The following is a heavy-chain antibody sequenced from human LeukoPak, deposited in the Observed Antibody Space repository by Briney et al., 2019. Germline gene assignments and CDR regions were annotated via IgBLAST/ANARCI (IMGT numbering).Heavy chain of an antibody. J-gene: IGHJ5*02. V-gene: IGHV4-34*01. D-gene: IGHD6-13*01. CDR2: INHSGGA. Sequence: SETLSLTCAVYDESFSGYYWSWIRQPPGKGLEWIGEINHSGGANYNPSLKSRLTISVDTSKNQLSLKLTSVTAADTAVYYCARINSSWGISWYRGNWFDPWGQGTLVTVSS. CDR1: DESFSGYY. CDR3: ARINSSWGISWYRGNWFDP.